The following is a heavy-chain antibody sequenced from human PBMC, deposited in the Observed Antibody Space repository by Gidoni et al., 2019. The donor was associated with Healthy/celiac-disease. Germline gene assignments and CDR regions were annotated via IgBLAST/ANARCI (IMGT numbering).Heavy chain of an antibody. CDR3: AREGGIRCDAFDI. J-gene: IGHJ3*02. Sequence: FTISRDNAKNSLSLQMNSLRAEDTAVYYCAREGGIRCDAFDIWGQGTMVTVSS. D-gene: IGHD1-1*01. V-gene: IGHV3-7*04.